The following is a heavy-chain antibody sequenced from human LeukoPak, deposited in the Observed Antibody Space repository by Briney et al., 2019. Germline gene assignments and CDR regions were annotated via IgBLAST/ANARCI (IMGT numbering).Heavy chain of an antibody. V-gene: IGHV4-30-2*01. CDR2: IYHSGST. D-gene: IGHD2-21*02. CDR1: GCSISSGGYS. Sequence: SQTLSLTCAVSGCSISSGGYSWSWIRQPPGKGLEWIGYIYHSGSTYYNPSLKSRVTISVARSKHQSTLKLSSVTAADTAVYYCARSCGGDCYKHAFDIWGQGTMVTVSS. CDR3: ARSCGGDCYKHAFDI. J-gene: IGHJ3*02.